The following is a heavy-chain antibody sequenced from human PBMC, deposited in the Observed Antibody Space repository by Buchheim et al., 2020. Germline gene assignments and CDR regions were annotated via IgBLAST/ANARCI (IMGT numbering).Heavy chain of an antibody. Sequence: EVQLLESGGGLVQPGGSLRLSCAASGFTFSSYAMSWVRQAPGKGLEWVSAISGSGGSTYYADSVKGRFTISRDNSKNTLYLQMNSLRAEDTAVYYCAKDLQDIVVVPAAKAGSSFLDYWGQGTL. J-gene: IGHJ4*02. CDR3: AKDLQDIVVVPAAKAGSSFLDY. CDR1: GFTFSSYA. CDR2: ISGSGGST. D-gene: IGHD2-2*01. V-gene: IGHV3-23*01.